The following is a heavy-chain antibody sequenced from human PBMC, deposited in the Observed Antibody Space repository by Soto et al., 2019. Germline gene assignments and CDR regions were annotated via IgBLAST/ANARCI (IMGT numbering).Heavy chain of an antibody. V-gene: IGHV4-34*01. J-gene: IGHJ6*02. CDR3: ARAGVLAQLVLSSYYYYGMDV. D-gene: IGHD6-6*01. CDR2: INHSGST. CDR1: GGSFSGYY. Sequence: SETLSLTCAVYGGSFSGYYWSWIRQPPGKGLEWIGEINHSGSTNYNPSLKSRVTISVDTSKNQFSLKLSSVTAADTAVYYCARAGVLAQLVLSSYYYYGMDVWGQGTTVTVSS.